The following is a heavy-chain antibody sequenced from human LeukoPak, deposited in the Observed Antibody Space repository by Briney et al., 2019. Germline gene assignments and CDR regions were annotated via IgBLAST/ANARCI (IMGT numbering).Heavy chain of an antibody. D-gene: IGHD4-23*01. Sequence: ASVKVSCTASGGTFSSYAISWARQAPGQGLEWMGGIIPIFGTANYAQKLQGRVTITADKSTSTAYMELSSLRSEDTAVYYCARENGGNGIDYWGQGTLVTVSS. V-gene: IGHV1-69*06. CDR3: ARENGGNGIDY. CDR1: GGTFSSYA. J-gene: IGHJ4*02. CDR2: IIPIFGTA.